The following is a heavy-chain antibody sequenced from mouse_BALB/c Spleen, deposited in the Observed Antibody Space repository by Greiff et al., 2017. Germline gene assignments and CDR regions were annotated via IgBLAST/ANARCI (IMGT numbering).Heavy chain of an antibody. CDR2: ISYSGST. Sequence: DVKLVESGPGLVKPSQSLSLTCTVTGYSITSDYAWNWIRQFPGNKLEWMGYISYSGSTSYNPSLKSRISITRDTSKNQFFLQLNSVTTEDTATYYCARCPLYYGSSYGAMDYWGQGTSVTVSS. V-gene: IGHV3-2*02. CDR1: GYSITSDYA. D-gene: IGHD1-1*01. CDR3: ARCPLYYGSSYGAMDY. J-gene: IGHJ4*01.